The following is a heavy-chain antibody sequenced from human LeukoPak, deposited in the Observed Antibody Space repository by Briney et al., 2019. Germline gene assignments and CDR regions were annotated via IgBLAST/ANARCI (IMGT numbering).Heavy chain of an antibody. CDR2: IGIDSGNT. J-gene: IGHJ4*02. CDR1: GFTFSDYS. CDR3: ARDYKYAFDN. Sequence: GGSLRLSCAASGFTFSDYSMNWVRQAPGKGLEWISYIGIDSGNTNYADSVKGRFTITGDKAKNSLYLQMNSLRVEDTAVYYCARDYKYAFDNWGQGTLVTVSS. D-gene: IGHD5-24*01. V-gene: IGHV3-48*01.